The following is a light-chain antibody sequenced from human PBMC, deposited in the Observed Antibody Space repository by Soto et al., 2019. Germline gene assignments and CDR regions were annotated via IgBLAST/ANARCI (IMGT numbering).Light chain of an antibody. V-gene: IGKV3-11*01. CDR1: QTIRTC. Sequence: EIVLTQSPATLSLSPGERATLSCRASQTIRTCLAWYQQKPGQAPRLLIYGASNRATGIPARFSGSGSGTDSTLTLSILEPDDFEVYYCQHRGSCPQLTFGGGTKVEIK. J-gene: IGKJ4*02. CDR3: QHRGSCPQLT. CDR2: GAS.